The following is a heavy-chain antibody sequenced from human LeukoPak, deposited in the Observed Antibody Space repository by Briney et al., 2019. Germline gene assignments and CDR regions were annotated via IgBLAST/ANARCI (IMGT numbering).Heavy chain of an antibody. J-gene: IGHJ3*02. CDR3: ARGRFLDAFDI. D-gene: IGHD3-3*01. CDR2: VYKSGRT. Sequence: PSETLSLTCTVSGGSISGNYWSWIRQPPGKGLEWIGYVYKSGRTNYNPSLKSRATISGDTSKNQFSLKLSSVTAADTAVYYCARGRFLDAFDIWGQGTMVTVSS. CDR1: GGSISGNY. V-gene: IGHV4-59*01.